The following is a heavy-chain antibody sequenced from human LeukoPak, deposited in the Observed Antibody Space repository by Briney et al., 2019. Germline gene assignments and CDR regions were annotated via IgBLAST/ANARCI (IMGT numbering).Heavy chain of an antibody. D-gene: IGHD3-10*01. CDR3: ARDYGSGLLDY. CDR2: IYSGGST. CDR1: GFTVSSNY. V-gene: IGHV3-53*01. Sequence: PGGFLRLSCAASGFTVSSNYMSWVRQAPGKGLEWVSVIYSGGSTYYADSVTGRFTISRDNSKNTLYLQMNSLRAEDTAVYYCARDYGSGLLDYWGQGTLVTVSS. J-gene: IGHJ4*02.